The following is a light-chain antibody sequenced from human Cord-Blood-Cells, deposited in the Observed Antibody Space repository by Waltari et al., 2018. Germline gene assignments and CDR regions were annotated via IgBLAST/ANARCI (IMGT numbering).Light chain of an antibody. CDR1: QDISNY. CDR2: DAS. CDR3: QQYDNLPLT. Sequence: DIQMTQSPSSLSASVGDRVTITCQASQDISNYLNWYQQKPRKAPTLLIYDASNLETGVPSRFSGSGSGTDFTFTISSLQPEDIATYYCQQYDNLPLTFGGGTKVEIK. V-gene: IGKV1-33*01. J-gene: IGKJ4*01.